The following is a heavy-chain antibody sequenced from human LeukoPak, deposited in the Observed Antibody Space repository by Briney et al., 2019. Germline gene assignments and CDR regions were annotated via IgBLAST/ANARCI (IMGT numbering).Heavy chain of an antibody. V-gene: IGHV4-38-2*02. CDR2: IYTSGST. CDR1: GYSISSGYY. CDR3: AREMLDSGSYYTGPGVFDY. Sequence: SETLSLTCTVSGYSISSGYYWGWIRQPPGKGLEWIGRIYTSGSTNYNPSLKSRVTMSVDTSKNQFSLKLSSVTAADTAVYYCAREMLDSGSYYTGPGVFDYWGQGTLVTVSS. J-gene: IGHJ4*02. D-gene: IGHD3-10*01.